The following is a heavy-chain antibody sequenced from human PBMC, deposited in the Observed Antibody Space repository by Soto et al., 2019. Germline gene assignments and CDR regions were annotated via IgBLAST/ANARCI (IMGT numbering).Heavy chain of an antibody. D-gene: IGHD5-12*01. CDR1: GYTFVGYD. J-gene: IGHJ4*02. Sequence: ASVKVSWEASGYTFVGYDLHWVRQAPVQALEWMGWINTNSGSTNYPQAFQDRVTMTRDTSITTAYMELSRLRSDDTAFYFCARDVVSTIGDFDFRAQGTTVTVSS. V-gene: IGHV1-2*02. CDR3: ARDVVSTIGDFDF. CDR2: INTNSGST.